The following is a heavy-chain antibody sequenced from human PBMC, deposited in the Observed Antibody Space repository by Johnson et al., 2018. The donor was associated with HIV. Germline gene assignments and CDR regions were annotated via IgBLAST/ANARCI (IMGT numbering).Heavy chain of an antibody. D-gene: IGHD3-22*01. CDR1: GLNFSDYG. V-gene: IGHV3-30*04. CDR2: ISSDGSKE. Sequence: QVQLVESGGGVVQPGRSVRLSCAASGLNFSDYGMHWVRQAPGKGLEWVAVISSDGSKEYYADSVKGRFTISRDNSKKTLYLQMNSLTAEDTAVYYCAKDFYHYDSSGYSAFDMWGQGTMVTVSS. J-gene: IGHJ3*02. CDR3: AKDFYHYDSSGYSAFDM.